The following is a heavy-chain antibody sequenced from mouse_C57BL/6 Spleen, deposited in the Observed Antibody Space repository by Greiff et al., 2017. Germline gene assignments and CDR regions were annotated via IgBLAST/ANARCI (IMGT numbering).Heavy chain of an antibody. D-gene: IGHD4-1*01. CDR1: VFNIKNTY. Sequence: VQLQQSVAELVRPGASVKLSCTASVFNIKNTYMHWVKQMPEQCLEWIVRVAPANGNTKYAPTFQGKATITADTSSSSAYLQLSSLTSEDTAIYYCARCNWDVGAGVAYWGQGTMVSVSA. CDR3: ARCNWDVGAGVAY. J-gene: IGHJ3*01. CDR2: VAPANGNT. V-gene: IGHV14-3*01.